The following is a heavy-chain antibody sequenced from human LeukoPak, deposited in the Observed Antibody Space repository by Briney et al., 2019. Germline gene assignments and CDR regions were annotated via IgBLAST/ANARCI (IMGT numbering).Heavy chain of an antibody. CDR1: GFTFSSYS. CDR3: AREASVEGSQLDY. J-gene: IGHJ4*02. V-gene: IGHV3-21*01. D-gene: IGHD2-2*01. Sequence: GGSLRLSCAASGFTFSSYSMNWVRQAPGKGLEWVSSISSSSSYIYYADSVKGRFTISRDNAKNALYLQMNSLRAEDTAVYYCAREASVEGSQLDYWGQGTLVTVSS. CDR2: ISSSSSYI.